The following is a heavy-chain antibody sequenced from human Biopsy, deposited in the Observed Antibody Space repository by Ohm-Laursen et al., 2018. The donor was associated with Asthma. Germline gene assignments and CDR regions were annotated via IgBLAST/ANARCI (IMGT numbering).Heavy chain of an antibody. V-gene: IGHV3-74*01. CDR3: ASELGIGY. CDR2: IKSDGSST. CDR1: GFTFSSYY. J-gene: IGHJ4*02. D-gene: IGHD7-27*01. Sequence: GSLRLSCAAPGFTFSSYYMHWVRQAPGKGLVWVSNIKSDGSSTSYADPVKGRFTISRDNAKHTVYLQMNNLRAEDTAVYYCASELGIGYWGQGILVTVSS.